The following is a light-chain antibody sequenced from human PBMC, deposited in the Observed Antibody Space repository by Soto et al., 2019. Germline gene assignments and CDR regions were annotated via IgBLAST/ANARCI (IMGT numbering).Light chain of an antibody. V-gene: IGKV3-11*01. CDR2: DAS. CDR3: QQRTDWPPWT. J-gene: IGKJ1*01. CDR1: QSISLS. Sequence: EVVLPQSAGTLSLSTGGRATLSWWASQSISLSLAWYQHKPGQAPRLLIYDASKRATGIPARFSGSGSGTDFTLSISSLEPEDFAVYYCQQRTDWPPWTFGQGTKVDIK.